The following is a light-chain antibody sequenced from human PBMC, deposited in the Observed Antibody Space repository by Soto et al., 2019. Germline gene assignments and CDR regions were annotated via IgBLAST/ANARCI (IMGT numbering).Light chain of an antibody. CDR3: CSYAGSPFYV. CDR2: EVS. CDR1: SSDVGGYNY. J-gene: IGLJ1*01. Sequence: QSVLTQPASVSGSPGQSITISCTGTSSDVGGYNYVSWYQQHPGKAPKLMIYEVSNRPSGVSNRFSGSKSGNTASLTISGLQAEDEADYYCCSYAGSPFYVFGTGIKVTVL. V-gene: IGLV2-14*01.